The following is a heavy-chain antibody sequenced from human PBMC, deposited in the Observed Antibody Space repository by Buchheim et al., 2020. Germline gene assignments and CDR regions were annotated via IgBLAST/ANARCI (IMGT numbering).Heavy chain of an antibody. Sequence: QVQLVQSGAEVKKPGASVKVSCKASGYTFTASYMHWVRQAPGQGLEWMGWINPNSGGTYYAQKFQGRVTMTRDTSINTAYMELSSLRSDDTAVYFCARGCRLPLRNSGSCYGRGWFDPWGQGTL. CDR1: GYTFTASY. J-gene: IGHJ5*02. CDR2: INPNSGGT. V-gene: IGHV1-2*02. D-gene: IGHD2-15*01. CDR3: ARGCRLPLRNSGSCYGRGWFDP.